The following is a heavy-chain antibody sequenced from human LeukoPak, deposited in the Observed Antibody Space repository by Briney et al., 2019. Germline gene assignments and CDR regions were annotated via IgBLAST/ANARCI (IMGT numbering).Heavy chain of an antibody. CDR2: MNPNSGNT. V-gene: IGHV1-8*01. J-gene: IGHJ5*02. CDR3: ARAVTDISGYYYWFDP. D-gene: IGHD3-22*01. Sequence: ASVKVSCKASGYTFTSYDINWVRQATGQGLEWMGWMNPNSGNTGYAQKFQGRVTMTRNTSISTAYMELSSLRSEDTAVYYCARAVTDISGYYYWFDPWGQGTLVTVSS. CDR1: GYTFTSYD.